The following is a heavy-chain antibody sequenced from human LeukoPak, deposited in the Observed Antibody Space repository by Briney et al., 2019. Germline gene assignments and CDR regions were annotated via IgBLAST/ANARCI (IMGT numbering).Heavy chain of an antibody. Sequence: SVKVSCKASGGTFGSYTISWVRQAPGQGLEWMGGIIPLFGTTKYAQKFQGRVTMTEDTSTDTAYMELSSLRSEDTAVYYCATSPRQTTVIRGGVYYWGQGTLVTVSS. D-gene: IGHD4-11*01. CDR3: ATSPRQTTVIRGGVYY. V-gene: IGHV1-69*06. CDR1: GGTFGSYT. J-gene: IGHJ4*02. CDR2: IIPLFGTT.